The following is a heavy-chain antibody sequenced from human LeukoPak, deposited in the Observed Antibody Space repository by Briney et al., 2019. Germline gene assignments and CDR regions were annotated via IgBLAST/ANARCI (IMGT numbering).Heavy chain of an antibody. V-gene: IGHV3-23*01. D-gene: IGHD3-3*01. J-gene: IGHJ4*02. CDR3: AKDPYYDFWSGYYQYYFDY. CDR2: ISGSGGST. Sequence: GSLRLSCAASGFTFSSYAMSWVRQAPGKGLEWVSAISGSGGSTYYADSVKGRFTISRDNSKNTLYLQMNSLRAEDTAVYYCAKDPYYDFWSGYYQYYFDYWGQGTLVTVSS. CDR1: GFTFSSYA.